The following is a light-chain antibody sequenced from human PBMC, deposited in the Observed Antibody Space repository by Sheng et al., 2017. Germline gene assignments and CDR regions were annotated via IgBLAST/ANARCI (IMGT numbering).Light chain of an antibody. CDR2: KAS. CDR3: QQYNAYSGA. Sequence: IQMTQSPSFLPASVGDRVIITCRASQSISRSLAWYQQKPGQAPKLLIYKASTLENGVSSRFSGGGSGTEFTLTINSLQPDDFATYYCQQYNAYSGAFGQGTKV. V-gene: IGKV1-5*03. CDR1: QSISRS. J-gene: IGKJ1*01.